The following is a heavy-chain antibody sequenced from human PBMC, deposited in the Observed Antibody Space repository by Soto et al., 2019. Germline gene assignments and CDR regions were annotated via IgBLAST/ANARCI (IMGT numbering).Heavy chain of an antibody. Sequence: SETLPLTCTVSGGSIISYYWILIRQPTGKGLEWIGYIYYSGSTNYNPSLKSRVTISVDTSKNQFSLKLSSVTAADTAVYYCASSDYGSGSYYVGLDYWGQGTLVTVSS. V-gene: IGHV4-59*08. CDR3: ASSDYGSGSYYVGLDY. CDR2: IYYSGST. J-gene: IGHJ4*02. D-gene: IGHD3-10*01. CDR1: GGSIISYY.